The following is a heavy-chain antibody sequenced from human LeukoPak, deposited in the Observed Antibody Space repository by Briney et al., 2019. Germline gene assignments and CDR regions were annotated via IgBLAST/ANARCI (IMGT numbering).Heavy chain of an antibody. CDR2: ISSSSSYI. V-gene: IGHV3-21*01. Sequence: GGSLRLSCAASGFTFSSYSMNWVRQAPGKGLEWVSFISSSSSYIYYADSVKGRFTISRDNAKNSLYLQMNSLRAEDTAVYYCAREVYSYGLDDYWGQGTLVTVSS. CDR3: AREVYSYGLDDY. CDR1: GFTFSSYS. D-gene: IGHD5-18*01. J-gene: IGHJ4*02.